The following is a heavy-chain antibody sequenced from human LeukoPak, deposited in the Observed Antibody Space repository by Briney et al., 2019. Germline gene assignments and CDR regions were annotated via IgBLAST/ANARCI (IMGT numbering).Heavy chain of an antibody. CDR3: ARELRTFDS. CDR2: IKHNGDEL. V-gene: IGHV3-7*01. D-gene: IGHD3-16*01. J-gene: IGHJ4*02. Sequence: GGSLRLSCATSGFTFSSYWMTWVRQAPGKGLEWVANIKHNGDELNYVDSVEDRFTISRDNAKNSLYLHMTGLRAEDTAVYYCARELRTFDSWGQGTLVTVSS. CDR1: GFTFSSYW.